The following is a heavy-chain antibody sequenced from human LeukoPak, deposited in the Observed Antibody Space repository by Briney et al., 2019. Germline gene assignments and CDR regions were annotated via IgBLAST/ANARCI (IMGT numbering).Heavy chain of an antibody. CDR1: GGSLSSHS. J-gene: IGHJ3*02. V-gene: IGHV4-4*07. D-gene: IGHD3-16*01. CDR2: IYTSGST. CDR3: ARDTAGGRAFDI. Sequence: SETLSLTCTVSGGSLSSHSWSWIRQPAGKGLEWIGRIYTSGSTNYNPSLKSRVTMSVDTSKNQFSLKLSSVTAADTAVYYCARDTAGGRAFDIWGQGTMVTVSP.